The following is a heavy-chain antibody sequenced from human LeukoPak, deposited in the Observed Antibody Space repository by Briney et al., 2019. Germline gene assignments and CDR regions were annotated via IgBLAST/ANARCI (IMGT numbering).Heavy chain of an antibody. Sequence: GASVKVSCKASGYTFTGYYMHWVRQAPGQGLEWMGRINPNSGGTNYAQKFQGRVTMTRDTSISTAYMELSRLRSDDTAVYYCARFDPSGSYYKSTNFDYWGQRTLVTVSS. V-gene: IGHV1-2*06. CDR1: GYTFTGYY. J-gene: IGHJ4*02. D-gene: IGHD3-10*01. CDR3: ARFDPSGSYYKSTNFDY. CDR2: INPNSGGT.